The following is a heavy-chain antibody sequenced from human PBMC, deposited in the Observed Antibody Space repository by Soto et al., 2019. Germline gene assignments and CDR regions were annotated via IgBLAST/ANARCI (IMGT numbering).Heavy chain of an antibody. J-gene: IGHJ6*03. V-gene: IGHV3-30*18. CDR2: ISYDGSNK. Sequence: QVQLVESGGGVVQPGRSLRLSCAASGFTFSSYGMHWVRQAPGKGLEWVAVISYDGSNKYYADSVKGRFTISRDNSKNTLYLQMNSLRAEDTAVYYCAKDPGYCSSTSCYYYYYYMDVWGKGTTVTVSS. D-gene: IGHD2-2*03. CDR1: GFTFSSYG. CDR3: AKDPGYCSSTSCYYYYYYMDV.